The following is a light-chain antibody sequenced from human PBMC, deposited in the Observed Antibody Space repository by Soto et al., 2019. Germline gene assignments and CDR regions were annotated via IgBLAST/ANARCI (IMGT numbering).Light chain of an antibody. Sequence: EIVLTQSPGTLSLSPGERATLSCRASQSVSSSYLAWYQQKPGQTPRLLIYGASSRATGIPDRFSGSGSGTDFTLTISRLEPEDFAVYYCQQYGNSGANIGPGTKVDIK. CDR1: QSVSSSY. CDR2: GAS. J-gene: IGKJ3*01. V-gene: IGKV3-20*01. CDR3: QQYGNSGAN.